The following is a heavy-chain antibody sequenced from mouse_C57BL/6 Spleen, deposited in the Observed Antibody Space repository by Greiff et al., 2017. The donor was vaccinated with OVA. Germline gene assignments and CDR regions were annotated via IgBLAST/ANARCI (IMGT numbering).Heavy chain of an antibody. D-gene: IGHD2-4*01. J-gene: IGHJ3*01. CDR3: ARERDYDYDAGFAY. Sequence: EVKVEESGPGLVKPSQSLSLTCSVTGYSITSGYYWNWIRQFPGNKLEWMGYISYDGSNNYNPSLKNRISITRDTSKNQFFLKLNSVTTEDTATYYCARERDYDYDAGFAYWGQGTLVTVSA. CDR2: ISYDGSN. V-gene: IGHV3-6*01. CDR1: GYSITSGYY.